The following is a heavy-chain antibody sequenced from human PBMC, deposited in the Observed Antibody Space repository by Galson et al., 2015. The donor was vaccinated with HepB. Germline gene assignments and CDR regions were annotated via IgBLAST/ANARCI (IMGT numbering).Heavy chain of an antibody. V-gene: IGHV3-30*04. CDR2: ISYDGSNK. J-gene: IGHJ6*02. CDR3: ARPRGYYYYYGMDV. D-gene: IGHD3-10*01. CDR1: GFTFSSYA. Sequence: SLRLSCAASGFTFSSYAMHWVRQAPGKGLEWVAVISYDGSNKYYADSVKGRFTISRDNSKNTLYLQMNSLRAEDTAVYYCARPRGYYYYYGMDVWGQGTAVTVSS.